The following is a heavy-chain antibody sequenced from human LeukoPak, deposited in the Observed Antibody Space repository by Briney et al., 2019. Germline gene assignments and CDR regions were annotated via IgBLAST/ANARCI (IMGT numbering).Heavy chain of an antibody. Sequence: PGGSLRLSCAVSGFTFSSYWVSWVRQASGKGLEWVANMPPDGNEKYYMDSVRGRFTISRDNAKNSLYLQMNSLRVEDTAVYFCARSPASGTAIGYWGQGTLVTVSS. CDR1: GFTFSSYW. D-gene: IGHD1-1*01. V-gene: IGHV3-7*01. J-gene: IGHJ4*02. CDR2: MPPDGNEK. CDR3: ARSPASGTAIGY.